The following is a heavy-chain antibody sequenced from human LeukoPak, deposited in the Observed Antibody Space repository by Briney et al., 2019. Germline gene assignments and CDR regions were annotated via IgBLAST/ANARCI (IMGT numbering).Heavy chain of an antibody. CDR1: GGSISRSSYY. V-gene: IGHV4-39*01. CDR2: IYYSGST. J-gene: IGHJ4*02. D-gene: IGHD6-6*01. Sequence: SETLSLTCSVSGGSISRSSYYWGWVRQPPGKGLEWIATIYYSGSTQYNPSLKSRVTMFVDMSKNQFSLRLSSVTAADTAVYYCARHRAYSSSSPFDYWGQGTLVTVSS. CDR3: ARHRAYSSSSPFDY.